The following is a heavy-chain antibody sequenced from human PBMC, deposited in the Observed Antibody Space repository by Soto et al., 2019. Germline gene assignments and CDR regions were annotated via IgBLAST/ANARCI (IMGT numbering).Heavy chain of an antibody. CDR2: IYYSGST. J-gene: IGHJ3*02. V-gene: IGHV4-59*01. CDR1: GGSISSYY. D-gene: IGHD3-9*01. CDR3: ARTGYAFDI. Sequence: SETLSLTCTVSGGSISSYYWSWIRQPPGKGLECIGYIYYSGSTNYNPSLKSRVTISVDTSKNQFSLKLSSVTAADTAVYYCARTGYAFDIWGQGTMVTVSS.